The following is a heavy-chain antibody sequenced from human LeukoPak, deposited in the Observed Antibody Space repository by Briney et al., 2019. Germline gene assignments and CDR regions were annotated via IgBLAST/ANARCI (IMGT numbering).Heavy chain of an antibody. D-gene: IGHD3-22*01. V-gene: IGHV3-23*01. Sequence: PGGSLRLSCAASGFTFSSYAMSWVRQAPGKGLEWVSAFSGSGGSTYYADSVKGRFTISRDNSKNTLYLQMNSLRAEDTAVYYCAKVLDYDSSGYYLDYWGQGTLVTVSS. CDR1: GFTFSSYA. CDR2: FSGSGGST. CDR3: AKVLDYDSSGYYLDY. J-gene: IGHJ4*02.